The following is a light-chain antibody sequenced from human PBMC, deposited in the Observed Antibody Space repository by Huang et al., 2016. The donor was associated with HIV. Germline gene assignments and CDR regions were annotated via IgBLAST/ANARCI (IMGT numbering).Light chain of an antibody. Sequence: EIVMTQSPATLSVSPGECATLSCRASQNIGDNLTWYQHKPGQAPRLLIYGASTRATGIPPRFSGSGSGTEFTLTISGLEAEDFAVYYCQQFNNWPPRFTFGPGTTVDVK. V-gene: IGKV3-15*01. CDR3: QQFNNWPPRFT. CDR1: QNIGDN. J-gene: IGKJ3*01. CDR2: GAS.